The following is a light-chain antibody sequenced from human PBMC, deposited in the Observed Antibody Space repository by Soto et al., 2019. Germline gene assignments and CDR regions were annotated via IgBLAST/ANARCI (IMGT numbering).Light chain of an antibody. CDR1: QSIDSW. V-gene: IGKV1-5*03. J-gene: IGKJ1*01. Sequence: DIQMTRTPATMSASVGDRVTITCRASQSIDSWLAWYQQKPGKAPKFLMYKASSLESGVPSRFSGSGSGTEFTLTISSLQPDDFATYYCQQYNSYPWTFGQGTKVDIK. CDR2: KAS. CDR3: QQYNSYPWT.